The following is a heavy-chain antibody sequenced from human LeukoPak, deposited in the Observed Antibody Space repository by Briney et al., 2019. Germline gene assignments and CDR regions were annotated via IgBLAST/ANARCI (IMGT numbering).Heavy chain of an antibody. CDR2: TSGDGTIK. V-gene: IGHV3-74*03. J-gene: IGHJ4*02. Sequence: GGSLRLSCEPSGFPFSSYWMLWVRQAPGKGLVWVSRTSGDGTIKTYADFVRGRFTISRDNTKNILYLQMNSLRVEDTAIYFCSRSQFDYWGQGVLVTVSS. CDR1: GFPFSSYW. CDR3: SRSQFDY.